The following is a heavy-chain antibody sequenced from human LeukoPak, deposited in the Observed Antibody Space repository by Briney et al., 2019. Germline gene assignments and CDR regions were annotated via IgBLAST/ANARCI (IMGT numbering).Heavy chain of an antibody. J-gene: IGHJ4*02. D-gene: IGHD6-19*01. CDR2: VSTYNGNT. V-gene: IGHV1-18*01. Sequence: GASVKVSCKASAYTFTSYGISWVRQAPGQVPEWMGSVSTYNGNTNYAQKFQGRVTMTTDTSTSTAYMQLRSLRADDTAGYYCARDPPHSSGPTSPCFEYWGQGTLVTVSS. CDR1: AYTFTSYG. CDR3: ARDPPHSSGPTSPCFEY.